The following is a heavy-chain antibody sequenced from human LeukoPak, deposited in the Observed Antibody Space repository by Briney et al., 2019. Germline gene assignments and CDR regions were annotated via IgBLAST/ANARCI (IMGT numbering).Heavy chain of an antibody. CDR3: ARTYCSGGSCHFDY. CDR1: RFTFSNYA. V-gene: IGHV3-23*01. D-gene: IGHD2-15*01. J-gene: IGHJ4*02. CDR2: ISGSGGST. Sequence: GGSLRLSCAASRFTFSNYAMSWVRQAPGKGLEWVSGISGSGGSTYYADSVKGRFTISRDNSKNTLYLQMNSLRADDTAVYYCARTYCSGGSCHFDYWGQGTLVTVSS.